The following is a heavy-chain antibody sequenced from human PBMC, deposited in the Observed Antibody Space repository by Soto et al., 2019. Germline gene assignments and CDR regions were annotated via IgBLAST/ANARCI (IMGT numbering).Heavy chain of an antibody. V-gene: IGHV1-69*13. D-gene: IGHD6-13*01. Sequence: SVKVSCKASGGTFSSYAISWVRQAPGQGLEWMGGIIPIFGTANYAQKFQGRVTITADESTSTAYMELSSLRSDDTAVYYCARAVGIAAADNFDYWGQGTLVTVSS. CDR2: IIPIFGTA. J-gene: IGHJ4*02. CDR3: ARAVGIAAADNFDY. CDR1: GGTFSSYA.